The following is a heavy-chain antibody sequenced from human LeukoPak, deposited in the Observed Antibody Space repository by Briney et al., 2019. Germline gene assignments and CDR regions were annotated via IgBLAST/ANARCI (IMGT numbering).Heavy chain of an antibody. CDR1: GGSISRSDYY. CDR3: AREGDCSSTSCYTENWFDP. V-gene: IGHV4-31*01. J-gene: IGHJ5*02. D-gene: IGHD2-2*02. CDR2: IYYSGSS. Sequence: SETLSLTCTVSGGSISRSDYYWGWLRQPPGKGQEWIGYIYYSGSSYYNQSLRSQVTISVDTSKNHFSLNLSSVTAADTDVYYCAREGDCSSTSCYTENWFDPWGQGTLVTVSS.